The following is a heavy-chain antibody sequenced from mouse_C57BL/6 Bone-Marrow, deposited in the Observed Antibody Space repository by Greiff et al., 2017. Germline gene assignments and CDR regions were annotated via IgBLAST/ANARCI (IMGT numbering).Heavy chain of an antibody. V-gene: IGHV3-6*01. CDR2: ISYDGSN. J-gene: IGHJ2*01. CDR1: GYSITSGYY. D-gene: IGHD1-1*01. CDR3: SLATVGATDY. Sequence: ESGPGLVKPSQSLSLTCSVPGYSITSGYYWNWIRQFPGNQLEWMGYISYDGSNNYNPSPKNRISITRDTSKNQFFLKLNSVTTEDTATYYCSLATVGATDYWGQGTTLTVSS.